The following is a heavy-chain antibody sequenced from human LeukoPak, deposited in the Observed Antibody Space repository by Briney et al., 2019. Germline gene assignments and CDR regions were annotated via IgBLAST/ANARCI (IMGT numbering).Heavy chain of an antibody. Sequence: ATVKVSCKASGYTFTSYYMHWVRQAPGQGLEWMGIINPSGGSTSYAQKFQGRVTMTRDMSTSTVYMELSSLRSEDTAVYYCARETYYYDSSGYQDNYWGQGTLVTVSS. CDR1: GYTFTSYY. D-gene: IGHD3-22*01. V-gene: IGHV1-46*01. CDR2: INPSGGST. J-gene: IGHJ4*02. CDR3: ARETYYYDSSGYQDNY.